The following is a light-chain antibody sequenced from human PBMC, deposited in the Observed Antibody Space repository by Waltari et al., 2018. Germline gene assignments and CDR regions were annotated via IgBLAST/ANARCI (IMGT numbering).Light chain of an antibody. J-gene: IGLJ2*01. CDR2: VNN. Sequence: QSVLTQAPSASGTPGQRVTISSSGRTSDIGRTSVNWYQQLPGTAPKRLIYVNNQRPSGVPDRFSGSKSGTSASLAISGLQSDDEADYYCETWDDRLGGPVFGGGTKLTVL. CDR1: TSDIGRTS. V-gene: IGLV1-44*01. CDR3: ETWDDRLGGPV.